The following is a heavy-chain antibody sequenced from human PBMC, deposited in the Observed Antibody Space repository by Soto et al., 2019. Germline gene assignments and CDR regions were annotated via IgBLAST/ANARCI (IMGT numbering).Heavy chain of an antibody. J-gene: IGHJ3*02. D-gene: IGHD2-15*01. V-gene: IGHV4-61*01. Sequence: SETLSLTCTVSGGSVSSGSYYWSWIRQPPGKGLEWIGYIYYSGSTNYNPSLKSRVTISVDTSKNQFSLKLSSVTAADTAVYYCARGSGPNDDFDIWGQGTMVTVSS. CDR3: ARGSGPNDDFDI. CDR2: IYYSGST. CDR1: GGSVSSGSYY.